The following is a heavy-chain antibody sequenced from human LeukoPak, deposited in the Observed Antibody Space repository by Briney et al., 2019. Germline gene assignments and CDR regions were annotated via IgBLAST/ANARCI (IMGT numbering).Heavy chain of an antibody. V-gene: IGHV3-30-3*01. CDR2: ISYDGSNK. J-gene: IGHJ4*01. D-gene: IGHD4-11*01. Sequence: GGSLRLSCAASGLPFSSHAMHWVRQAPGKGLEWVSVISYDGSNKYYADSVKGRFTISRDNSKNTLYLQMDSLRAEDTAVYYCARERLASVYFDYWGQGTLVTVSS. CDR3: ARERLASVYFDY. CDR1: GLPFSSHA.